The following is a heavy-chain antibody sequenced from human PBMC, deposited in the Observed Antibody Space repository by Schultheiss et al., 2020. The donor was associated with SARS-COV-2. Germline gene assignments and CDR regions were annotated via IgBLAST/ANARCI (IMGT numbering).Heavy chain of an antibody. CDR1: GFTFSSYG. V-gene: IGHV3-30*18. J-gene: IGHJ4*02. CDR2: ISYDGSNK. CDR3: AKDQDDYGGNGY. D-gene: IGHD4-23*01. Sequence: GGSLRLSCAASGFTFSSYGMHWVRQAPGKGLEWVAVISYDGSNKYYADSVKGRFTISRDNSKNTLYLQMNSLRAEDTAVYYCAKDQDDYGGNGYWGQGTLVTVSS.